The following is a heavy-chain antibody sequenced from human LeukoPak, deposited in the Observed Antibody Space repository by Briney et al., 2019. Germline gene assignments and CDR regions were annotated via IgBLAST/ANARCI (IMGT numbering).Heavy chain of an antibody. CDR3: ARALRYCSTTSCQYYFDY. CDR2: ISPSGGST. D-gene: IGHD2-2*01. CDR1: GYTFTSYG. Sequence: ASVKVSCKASGYTFTSYGISWVRQAPGQGLEWMGIISPSGGSTSYAQKFQGRVTMTRNTSISTAYMELSSLKSEDTAVYYCARALRYCSTTSCQYYFDYWGQGTLVTVSS. V-gene: IGHV1-46*01. J-gene: IGHJ4*02.